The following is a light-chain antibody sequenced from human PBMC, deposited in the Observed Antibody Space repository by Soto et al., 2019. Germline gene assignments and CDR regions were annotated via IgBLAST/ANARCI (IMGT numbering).Light chain of an antibody. V-gene: IGLV1-40*01. CDR3: QSYDSNLSVVI. CDR2: GNN. J-gene: IGLJ2*01. CDR1: SSNIGAGYD. Sequence: QSVLTQPPSVSGAPGQRVTISCTGSSSNIGAGYDVHWYQQLPGTAPKLLIYGNNNRPSGVPDRFSGSKSGTSASLAITGLQAEDEADYYCQSYDSNLSVVIFGGGTKLTVL.